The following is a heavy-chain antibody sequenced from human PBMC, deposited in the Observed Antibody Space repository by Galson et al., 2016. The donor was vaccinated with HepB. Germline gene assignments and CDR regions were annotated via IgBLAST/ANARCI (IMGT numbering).Heavy chain of an antibody. Sequence: SETLSLTCTVSVGSIITYYWTWIRQSPGKGLEWIGYSYYGGSTNYNPSLKSRVSISIDTSKKQFSLRLTSVTAADTAIYYCASTSGWAREPYFYGLDVWGQGTTVTVSS. CDR1: VGSIITYY. J-gene: IGHJ6*02. D-gene: IGHD6-19*01. V-gene: IGHV4-59*08. CDR3: ASTSGWAREPYFYGLDV. CDR2: SYYGGST.